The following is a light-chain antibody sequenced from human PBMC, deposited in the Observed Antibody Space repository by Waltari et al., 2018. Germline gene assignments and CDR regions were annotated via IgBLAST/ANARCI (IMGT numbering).Light chain of an antibody. CDR3: SSYAGSNTWI. CDR1: SSDIGGYNY. V-gene: IGLV2-11*01. J-gene: IGLJ2*01. CDR2: DVS. Sequence: QAALTQPPAVSGSPGQSVTIPCTGTSSDIGGYNYVSWYQQHPGKAPKLMIYDVSKRPSGVSDRFSGSKSGNTASLTISGLQAEDEADYSCSSYAGSNTWIFGGGTRLTVL.